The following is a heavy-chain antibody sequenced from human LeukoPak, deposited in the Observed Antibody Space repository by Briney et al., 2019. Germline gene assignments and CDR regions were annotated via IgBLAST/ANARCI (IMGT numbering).Heavy chain of an antibody. CDR1: GGSISSYY. CDR2: IYYSGST. J-gene: IGHJ3*02. D-gene: IGHD3-22*01. V-gene: IGHV4-59*12. Sequence: SETLSLTCTVSGGSISSYYWSWIRQPPGKGLEWIGYIYYSGSTNYNPSLKSRVTMSVDKSKNQFSLKLSSVTAADTAVYYCARDDDSSGYEYAFDIWGQGTMVTVSS. CDR3: ARDDDSSGYEYAFDI.